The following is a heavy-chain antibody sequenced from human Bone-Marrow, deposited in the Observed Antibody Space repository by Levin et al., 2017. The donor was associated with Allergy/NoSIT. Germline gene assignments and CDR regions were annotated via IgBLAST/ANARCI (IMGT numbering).Heavy chain of an antibody. CDR1: GFTFSGYW. Sequence: GESLKISCASSGFTFSGYWMAWVRQAPGKGLEWVANINRDGGDGYYVDSVKGRFTISRDNARNSLDLQMNSLRVEDTAVYYCAGNGAWSFEFWGQGTLVTVSP. D-gene: IGHD2-8*01. V-gene: IGHV3-7*02. CDR2: INRDGGDG. J-gene: IGHJ4*02. CDR3: AGNGAWSFEF.